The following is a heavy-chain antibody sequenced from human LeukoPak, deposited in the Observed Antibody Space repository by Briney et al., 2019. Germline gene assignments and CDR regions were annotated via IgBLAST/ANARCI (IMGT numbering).Heavy chain of an antibody. Sequence: GGSLRLSCAASGLTFSSYAMSWVRQAPGKGLEWVSAISGSVDNTYYADSVKGRFTISRDNSKNTLYLQMNSLRAEDTAVYYCAKPARITMVRGPPVYWGQGTLVTVSS. CDR3: AKPARITMVRGPPVY. CDR1: GLTFSSYA. V-gene: IGHV3-23*01. D-gene: IGHD3-10*01. CDR2: ISGSVDNT. J-gene: IGHJ4*02.